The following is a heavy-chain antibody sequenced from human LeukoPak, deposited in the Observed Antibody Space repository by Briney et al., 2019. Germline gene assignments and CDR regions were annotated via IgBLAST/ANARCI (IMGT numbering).Heavy chain of an antibody. J-gene: IGHJ1*01. D-gene: IGHD3-22*01. V-gene: IGHV3-74*01. CDR3: ARAPSEIGGYYPEYFRH. Sequence: GGSLRLSCAASGFTFSSYWMHWVRQAPGKGLVWVSRIKSDGKTNYADSVKGRFTISRDNAKNTVSLQMNSLRAEDTGVYYCARAPSEIGGYYPEYFRHWGQGTLVTVSP. CDR1: GFTFSSYW. CDR2: IKSDGKT.